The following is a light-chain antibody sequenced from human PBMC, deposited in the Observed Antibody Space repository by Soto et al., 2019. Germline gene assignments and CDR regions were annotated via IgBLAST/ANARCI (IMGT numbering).Light chain of an antibody. CDR2: VAS. V-gene: IGKV1-9*01. Sequence: IQLTKSPSSLSASVGDRVTITCRASQDISLYSAWYQQKPGKAPKLLIYVASTLQSGVPSRFSGSGSVTDFTLTTSSLQPEDFATYYCQQLNSRPYTFGQGTKVDIK. CDR1: QDISLY. CDR3: QQLNSRPYT. J-gene: IGKJ2*01.